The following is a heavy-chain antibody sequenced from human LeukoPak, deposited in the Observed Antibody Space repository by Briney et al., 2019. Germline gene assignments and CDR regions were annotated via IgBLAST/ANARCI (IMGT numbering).Heavy chain of an antibody. CDR3: AGVRGVITKPARY. CDR1: GFTFDDYA. D-gene: IGHD3-10*01. CDR2: ISWNSGSI. V-gene: IGHV3-9*01. Sequence: PGGSLRLSCAASGFTFDDYAMHWVRRAPGKGLEWVSGISWNSGSIVHADSVKGRFTISRDNAKHSLYLQMNSLRAEDTALYYCAGVRGVITKPARYWGQGTLVTVSS. J-gene: IGHJ4*02.